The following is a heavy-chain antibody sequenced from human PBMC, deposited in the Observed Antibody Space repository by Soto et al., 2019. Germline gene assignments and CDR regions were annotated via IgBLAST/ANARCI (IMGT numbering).Heavy chain of an antibody. D-gene: IGHD2-21*02. Sequence: PLKRSCKASGYTFTGYYMHWVRQAPGQGLEWMGWINPNSGGTNYAQKFQGRVTMTRDTSISTAYMELSRLRSDDTAVYYCARDHGGDCYSDWGQGTLVTVSS. CDR2: INPNSGGT. V-gene: IGHV1-2*02. CDR1: GYTFTGYY. J-gene: IGHJ4*02. CDR3: ARDHGGDCYSD.